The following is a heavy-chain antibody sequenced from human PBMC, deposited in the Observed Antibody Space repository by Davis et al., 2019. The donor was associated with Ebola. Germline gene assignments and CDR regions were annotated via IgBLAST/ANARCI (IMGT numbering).Heavy chain of an antibody. CDR3: AKEGGYGGNIKYLDL. Sequence: SLKISCAASGFTFSTYWMHWVRQAPGKGLEWVSGISWNSGNIGYADSVRGRFTISRDNAKNSLYLQMNSLRPEDTALYYCAKEGGYGGNIKYLDLWGRGTLVTVSS. J-gene: IGHJ2*01. CDR1: GFTFSTYW. D-gene: IGHD4-23*01. V-gene: IGHV3-9*01. CDR2: ISWNSGNI.